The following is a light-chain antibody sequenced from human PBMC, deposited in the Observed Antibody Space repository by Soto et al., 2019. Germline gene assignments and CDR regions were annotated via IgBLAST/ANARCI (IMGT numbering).Light chain of an antibody. Sequence: SVLTQPASVSGSPGQSITISCTGTSGDVGTYNYVSWYQQHAGKAPKLIICEVSNRPSGVSNRFSGSKSANTASLTISGLQAEDEADYYCSSYTSSSRYVFGTGTKVTVL. V-gene: IGLV2-14*01. CDR2: EVS. J-gene: IGLJ1*01. CDR1: SGDVGTYNY. CDR3: SSYTSSSRYV.